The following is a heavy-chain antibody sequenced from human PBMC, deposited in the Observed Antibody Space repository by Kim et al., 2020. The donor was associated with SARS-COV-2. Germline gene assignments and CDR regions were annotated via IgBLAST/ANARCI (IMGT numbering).Heavy chain of an antibody. D-gene: IGHD1-7*01. V-gene: IGHV3-73*01. CDR1: GLTFSDSH. Sequence: GGSLRLSCAASGLTFSDSHIHWVRQASGKGLEWVGRIRSRVECYSTADAAAVKGRFTLSRADSESTAYLQMNSQKTADTAVYYCTRIPGTTLAFWDAVDV. J-gene: IGHJ3*01. CDR3: TRIPGTTLAFWDAVDV. CDR2: IRSRVECYST.